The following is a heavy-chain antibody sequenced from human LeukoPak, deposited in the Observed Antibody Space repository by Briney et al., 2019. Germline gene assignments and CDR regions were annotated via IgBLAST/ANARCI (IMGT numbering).Heavy chain of an antibody. CDR3: ARAGDFWSGYYSYGMDV. CDR1: GGSISSYY. D-gene: IGHD3-3*01. CDR2: IYYSGST. Sequence: SETLSLTCTASGGSISSYYWSWIRQPPGKGLEWIGYIYYSGSTNYNPSLKSRVTISVDTSKNQFSLKLSSVTVADTAVYYCARAGDFWSGYYSYGMDVWGQGTTVTVSS. V-gene: IGHV4-59*01. J-gene: IGHJ6*02.